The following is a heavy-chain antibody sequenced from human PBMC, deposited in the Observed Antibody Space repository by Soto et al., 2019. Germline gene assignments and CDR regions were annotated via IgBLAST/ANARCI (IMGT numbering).Heavy chain of an antibody. Sequence: SETLSLTCAVYGGSFSGYYWRWIRQPPGKGLEWIGEINHSGSTNYNPSLKSRVTISVDTSKNQFSLKLSSVTAADTAVYYCGRGEGFGELLNFDYWGQGTLVTVSS. CDR2: INHSGST. J-gene: IGHJ4*02. D-gene: IGHD3-10*01. CDR1: GGSFSGYY. V-gene: IGHV4-34*01. CDR3: GRGEGFGELLNFDY.